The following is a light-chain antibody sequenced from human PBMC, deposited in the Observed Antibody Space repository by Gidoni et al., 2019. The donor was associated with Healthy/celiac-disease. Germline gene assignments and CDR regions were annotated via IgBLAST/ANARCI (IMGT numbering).Light chain of an antibody. Sequence: EIVLTQSPGTLSLSPGERATLSCRASQSLGSSYLAWYQQKRGQDPRRLIYAASSRATGIPDRFSGSGSGTDFTLTISGLEPEDFAVYYCQLYGSTPPYTFGQGTKLEIK. CDR3: QLYGSTPPYT. V-gene: IGKV3-20*01. CDR2: AAS. CDR1: QSLGSSY. J-gene: IGKJ2*01.